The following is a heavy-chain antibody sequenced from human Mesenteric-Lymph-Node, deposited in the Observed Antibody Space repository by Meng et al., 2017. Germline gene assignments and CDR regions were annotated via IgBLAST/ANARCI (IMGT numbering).Heavy chain of an antibody. CDR1: GFTVSSNY. CDR3: VREGGIAETTGLDY. V-gene: IGHV3-66*02. J-gene: IGHJ4*02. D-gene: IGHD1-26*01. CDR2: IQSGGIT. Sequence: GESLKISCAASGFTVSSNYMSWVRQAPGKGLEWVSVIQSGGITYYADSVKGRFTISRDNSMYTLYLEMNSLSDDDTAVYYCVREGGIAETTGLDYWGQGTLVTVSS.